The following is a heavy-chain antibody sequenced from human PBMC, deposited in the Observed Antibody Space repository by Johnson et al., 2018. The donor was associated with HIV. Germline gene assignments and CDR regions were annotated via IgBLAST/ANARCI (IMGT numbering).Heavy chain of an antibody. CDR2: ISSSGSTI. CDR1: GFTFSDYY. V-gene: IGHV3-11*01. CDR3: ARGLRVGAIDAFDI. J-gene: IGHJ3*02. D-gene: IGHD1-26*01. Sequence: QEQLLESGGGLVKPGGSLRLSCAASGFTFSDYYMSWIRQAPGKGLEWVSYISSSGSTIYYADSVKGRFTISRDNAKNSLYVQMNSLRAEDTAVYYCARGLRVGAIDAFDIWGQGTTVTVSS.